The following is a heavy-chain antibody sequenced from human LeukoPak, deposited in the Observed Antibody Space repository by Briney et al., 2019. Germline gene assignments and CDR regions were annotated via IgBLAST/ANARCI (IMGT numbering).Heavy chain of an antibody. CDR1: GGSISSYY. Sequence: SETLSLTCTVSGGSISSYYWSWIRQPQGKGLEWIGYIYYSGSTNYNPSLKSRVTISVDTSKNQFSLKLSSVTAADTAVYYCARVGLRYFDWPETVWFDPWGQGTLVTVSS. CDR2: IYYSGST. CDR3: ARVGLRYFDWPETVWFDP. V-gene: IGHV4-59*01. J-gene: IGHJ5*02. D-gene: IGHD3-9*01.